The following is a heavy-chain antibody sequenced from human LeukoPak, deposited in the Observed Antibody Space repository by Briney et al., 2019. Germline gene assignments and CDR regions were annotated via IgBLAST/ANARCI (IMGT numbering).Heavy chain of an antibody. CDR1: GGSISSYY. V-gene: IGHV4-59*01. CDR3: ARAPSPLAVAAAFDI. CDR2: IYYSGST. Sequence: SETLSLTCTVSGGSISSYYWSWIRQPPGKGLEWIGYIYYSGSTNYNPSLKSRVTISVDTSKNQFSLKLSSVTAAGTAVYYCARAPSPLAVAAAFDIWGQGTMVTVSS. J-gene: IGHJ3*02. D-gene: IGHD6-19*01.